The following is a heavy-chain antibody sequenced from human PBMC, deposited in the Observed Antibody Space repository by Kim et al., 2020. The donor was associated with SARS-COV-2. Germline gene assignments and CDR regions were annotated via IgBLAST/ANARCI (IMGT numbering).Heavy chain of an antibody. V-gene: IGHV3-23*01. CDR2: SGYTQ. J-gene: IGHJ4*02. D-gene: IGHD6-13*01. Sequence: SGYTQTYAASWKGRFTISREKSKKTLYLQMSSLRAEETAIYYCANPRQPDYWGQGTLVTVSS. CDR3: ANPRQPDY.